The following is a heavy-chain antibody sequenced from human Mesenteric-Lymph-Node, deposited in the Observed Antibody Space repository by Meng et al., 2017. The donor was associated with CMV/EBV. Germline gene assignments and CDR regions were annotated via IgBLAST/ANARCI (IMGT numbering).Heavy chain of an antibody. Sequence: GESLKISCAASGFTFSSYSMNWVRQAPGKGLEWVSCISSSSSYIYNADSMKGRFTISRDNAKNSLYLHMNSLRAEDTAVYYCVRDPRGSPQDYWGQGTLVTVSS. CDR2: ISSSSSYI. D-gene: IGHD1-26*01. J-gene: IGHJ4*02. CDR1: GFTFSSYS. V-gene: IGHV3-21*01. CDR3: VRDPRGSPQDY.